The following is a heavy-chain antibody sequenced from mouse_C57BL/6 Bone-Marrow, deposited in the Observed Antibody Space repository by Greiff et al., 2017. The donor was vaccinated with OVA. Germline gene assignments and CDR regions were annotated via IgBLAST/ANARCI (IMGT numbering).Heavy chain of an antibody. CDR2: INPYNGGT. CDR1: GYTFTDYY. V-gene: IGHV1-19*01. D-gene: IGHD1-1*01. Sequence: EVQLQESGPVLVKPGASVKMSCKASGYTFTDYYMNWVKQSHGKSLEWIGVINPYNGGTSYNQKFKGKATLTVDKSSSTAYMELNSLTSEDSAVYYCARGIYYYGSSLIAYWGQGNLVTVSA. CDR3: ARGIYYYGSSLIAY. J-gene: IGHJ3*01.